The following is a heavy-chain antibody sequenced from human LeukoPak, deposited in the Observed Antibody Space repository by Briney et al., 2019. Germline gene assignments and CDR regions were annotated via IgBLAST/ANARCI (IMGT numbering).Heavy chain of an antibody. D-gene: IGHD5-12*01. CDR2: IIPSFGTA. Sequence: ASVKVSCKASGGTFSSYAISWVRQAPGQGLEWMGRIIPSFGTANYAQKFQGRVTITTDESTSTAYMELSSLRSEDTAVYYCARNIVATIFSPFDYWGQGTLVTVSS. CDR3: ARNIVATIFSPFDY. V-gene: IGHV1-69*05. CDR1: GGTFSSYA. J-gene: IGHJ4*02.